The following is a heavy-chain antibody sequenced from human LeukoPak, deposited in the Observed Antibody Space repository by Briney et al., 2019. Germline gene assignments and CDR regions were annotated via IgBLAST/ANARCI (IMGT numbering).Heavy chain of an antibody. CDR3: AKKGGSSGRYDYLDY. J-gene: IGHJ4*02. D-gene: IGHD6-19*01. Sequence: GGSLRLSCAASGFTFSCCAIHWVRQAPGRGLEWVAVISSDENTKFYADSVKGRFTVYRDNSKRTVWLQMNSLRAEDTAVYYCAKKGGSSGRYDYLDYWGQGTLVTVSS. CDR2: ISSDENTK. V-gene: IGHV3-30-3*02. CDR1: GFTFSCCA.